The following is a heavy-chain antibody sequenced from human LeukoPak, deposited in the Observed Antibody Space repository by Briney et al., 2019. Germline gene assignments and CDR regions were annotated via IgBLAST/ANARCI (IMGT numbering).Heavy chain of an antibody. CDR1: GLTFSDAW. V-gene: IGHV3-15*01. Sequence: GGSLRLSCAASGLTFSDAWMNWVRQAPGKGLEWVGRIKGKTDGGTTAYGEVVKDRFTISREDSKNTLCLQMNRLKTEDTGVYFCTTDYRGSLRFWGQGTLVTVS. CDR3: TTDYRGSLRF. J-gene: IGHJ4*02. D-gene: IGHD1-26*01. CDR2: IKGKTDGGTT.